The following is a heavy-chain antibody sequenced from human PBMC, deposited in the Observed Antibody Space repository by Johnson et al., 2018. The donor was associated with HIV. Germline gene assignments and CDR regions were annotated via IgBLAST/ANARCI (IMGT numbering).Heavy chain of an antibody. CDR2: IYSGGST. V-gene: IGHV3-66*01. D-gene: IGHD3-9*01. J-gene: IGHJ3*02. Sequence: VQLVESGGGVIQPGGSLRLSCAASGFTVSTNYMGWVRLAPGKGLEWVSVIYSGGSTYYADSVKGRFTISRDNSKNTLYLQMNSLRADDTAVYYCAKDLRVFDWFNAYDAFDIWGQGTMVTVSS. CDR3: AKDLRVFDWFNAYDAFDI. CDR1: GFTVSTNY.